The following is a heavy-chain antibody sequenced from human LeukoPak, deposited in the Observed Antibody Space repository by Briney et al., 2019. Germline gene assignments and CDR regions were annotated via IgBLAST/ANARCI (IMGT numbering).Heavy chain of an antibody. CDR1: GFTFSSYN. CDR2: ISSSSLYI. CDR3: ACEHSGNYYRPFNY. D-gene: IGHD1-26*01. Sequence: PGGSLRLSCAASGFTFSSYNMNWVRQAPGKGLEWVSSISSSSLYIYYADSVKGRFTISRDNAKNSLSLQMNSLRAEDTAVYYCACEHSGNYYRPFNYWGQGTLVTVSS. J-gene: IGHJ4*02. V-gene: IGHV3-21*01.